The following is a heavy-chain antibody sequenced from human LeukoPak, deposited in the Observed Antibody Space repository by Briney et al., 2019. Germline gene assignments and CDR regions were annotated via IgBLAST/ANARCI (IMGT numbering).Heavy chain of an antibody. J-gene: IGHJ4*02. CDR2: ISSSSSTI. CDR3: AREVPNWGYYFDY. CDR1: GFTFSSYS. D-gene: IGHD7-27*01. V-gene: IGHV3-48*04. Sequence: GGSLRLSCAASGFTFSSYSMNWVRQAPGKGLEWVSYISSSSSTIYYADSVKGRFTISRDNAKNSLYLQMNSLRAEDTAVYYCAREVPNWGYYFDYWGQGTLVTVSS.